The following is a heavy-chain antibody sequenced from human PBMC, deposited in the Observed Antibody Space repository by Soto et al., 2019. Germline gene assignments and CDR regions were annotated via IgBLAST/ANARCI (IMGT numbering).Heavy chain of an antibody. Sequence: EVRLEESGGGFVQPGGALRLSCVFSGLTSSGIELNWVRQAAGKGLEWLSYISASGDTVDYIDSVRGRFTISRDNAKQSLFLLMSALRVEDTAVSYCAGLSVSGGVDVWGQGTTVTVSS. V-gene: IGHV3-48*03. CDR3: AGLSVSGGVDV. CDR2: ISASGDTV. D-gene: IGHD3-10*01. CDR1: GLTSSGIE. J-gene: IGHJ6*02.